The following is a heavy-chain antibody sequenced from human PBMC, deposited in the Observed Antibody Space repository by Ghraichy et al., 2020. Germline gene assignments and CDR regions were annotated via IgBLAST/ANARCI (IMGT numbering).Heavy chain of an antibody. CDR3: ASSTLPYYYDSSGAFDI. J-gene: IGHJ3*02. CDR1: GFTFSSYA. CDR2: ISGSGGST. V-gene: IGHV3-23*01. D-gene: IGHD3-22*01. Sequence: GGSLRLSCAASGFTFSSYAMSWVRQAPGKGLEWVSAISGSGGSTYYADSVKGRFTISRDNSKNTLYLQMNSLRAEDTAVYYCASSTLPYYYDSSGAFDIRGQGTMVTVSS.